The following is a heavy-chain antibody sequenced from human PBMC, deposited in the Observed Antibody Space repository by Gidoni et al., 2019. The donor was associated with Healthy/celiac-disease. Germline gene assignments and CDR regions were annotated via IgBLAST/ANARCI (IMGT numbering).Heavy chain of an antibody. CDR1: GFTFSSYG. Sequence: QVQLVESGGGVVQPGRSLRLSCAASGFTFSSYGMHWVRQAPGKGLEWVAVIWYDGSNKYYADSVKGRFTISRDNSKNTLYLQMNSLRAEDTAVYYCARDSDSSGYSSYFDYWGQGTLVTVSS. V-gene: IGHV3-33*01. CDR2: IWYDGSNK. D-gene: IGHD3-22*01. J-gene: IGHJ4*02. CDR3: ARDSDSSGYSSYFDY.